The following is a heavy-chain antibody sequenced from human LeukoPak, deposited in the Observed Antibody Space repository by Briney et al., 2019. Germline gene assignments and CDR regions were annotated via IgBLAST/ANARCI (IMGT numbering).Heavy chain of an antibody. V-gene: IGHV3-9*01. CDR2: ISWNSGSI. Sequence: PGGSLRLSCAASGFTFDDYAMHWVRQAPGKGLEWVSGISWNSGSIGYADSVKGRFTISRDNAKNSLYLQMNSLRAEDTALYYCAKVGGVTAIRGHFDYWGQGTLVTVSS. D-gene: IGHD2-21*02. CDR3: AKVGGVTAIRGHFDY. J-gene: IGHJ4*02. CDR1: GFTFDDYA.